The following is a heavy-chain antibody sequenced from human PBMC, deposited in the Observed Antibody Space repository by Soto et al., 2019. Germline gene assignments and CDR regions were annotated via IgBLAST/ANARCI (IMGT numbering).Heavy chain of an antibody. CDR3: ARDPGIAARDNWFDP. CDR2: IIPIFGTA. D-gene: IGHD6-6*01. J-gene: IGHJ5*02. CDR1: GGTFSSYA. Sequence: QVQLVQSGAEVKNPGSSVKVSCKASGGTFSSYAISWVRQAHGQGLEWLGGIIPIFGTANYAQKFQGRVTITADESTSTAYMELSSLRSEDTAVYYCARDPGIAARDNWFDPWGQGTLVTVSS. V-gene: IGHV1-69*01.